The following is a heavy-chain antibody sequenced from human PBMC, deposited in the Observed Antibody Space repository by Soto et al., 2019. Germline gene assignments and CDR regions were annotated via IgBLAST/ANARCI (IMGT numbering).Heavy chain of an antibody. Sequence: QVQLQESGPGLVKPSQTLSLTCTVSGGSITSGGYYWSWVRQHPGKGLEWIGYIYYSGSTCYNPSLKSRVTISVDTSKNQFSLKLSSVTVADTAVYYCARARYYDILTDYWGQGTLVTVSS. V-gene: IGHV4-31*03. CDR1: GGSITSGGYY. CDR3: ARARYYDILTDY. D-gene: IGHD3-9*01. CDR2: IYYSGST. J-gene: IGHJ4*02.